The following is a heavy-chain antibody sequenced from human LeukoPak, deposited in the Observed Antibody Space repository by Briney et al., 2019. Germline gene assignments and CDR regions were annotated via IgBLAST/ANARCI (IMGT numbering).Heavy chain of an antibody. J-gene: IGHJ5*02. CDR1: GYTFTSYG. CDR2: ISAYNGNT. V-gene: IGHV1-18*01. CDR3: ARDAIAAAGTSGYNWFDP. D-gene: IGHD6-13*01. Sequence: ASVKVSCKASGYTFTSYGISWVRQAPGQGLEWMGWISAYNGNTNYAQKLQGRVTMTTDTSTSTAYMELSSLRSEDTAVYYCARDAIAAAGTSGYNWFDPWGQGTLVTVSS.